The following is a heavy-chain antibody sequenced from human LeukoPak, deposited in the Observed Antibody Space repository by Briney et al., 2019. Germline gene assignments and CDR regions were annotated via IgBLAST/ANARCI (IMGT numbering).Heavy chain of an antibody. CDR1: GFTVSSNY. CDR3: AKDRGGQWLVLRY. CDR2: ISSSGSTI. V-gene: IGHV3-11*04. J-gene: IGHJ4*02. Sequence: GGSLRLSCAASGFTVSSNYMSWVRQAPGKGLEWVSYISSSGSTIYYADSVKGRFTISRDNAKNSLYLQMNSLRAEDTAVYYCAKDRGGQWLVLRYWGQGTLVTVSS. D-gene: IGHD6-19*01.